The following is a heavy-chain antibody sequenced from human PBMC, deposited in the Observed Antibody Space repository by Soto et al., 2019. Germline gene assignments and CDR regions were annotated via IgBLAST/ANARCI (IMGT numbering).Heavy chain of an antibody. CDR2: INPNSGGT. CDR1: GYTFTGYY. J-gene: IGHJ4*02. Sequence: GASVKVSCKASGYTFTGYYMHWVRQAPGQGLEWMGWINPNSGGTNYAQKFQGWVTMTRDTSISTAYMELSRLRSDDTGVYYCARDDPKGYNYSVAFFDYWGQGTPVTVSS. CDR3: ARDDPKGYNYSVAFFDY. V-gene: IGHV1-2*04. D-gene: IGHD5-18*01.